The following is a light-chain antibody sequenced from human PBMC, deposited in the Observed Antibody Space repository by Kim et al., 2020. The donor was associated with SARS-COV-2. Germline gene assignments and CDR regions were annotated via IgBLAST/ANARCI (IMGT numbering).Light chain of an antibody. J-gene: IGLJ2*01. Sequence: QLVLTQSPSASASLGASVKLTCTLSSGHSSYAIAWHQQQPEKGPRYLMKLNSDGSHSKGDGIPDRFSGSSSGAERYLTISSLQSEDEADYYCQTWGTGIVVFGGGTQPTVL. CDR2: LNSDGSH. CDR3: QTWGTGIVV. V-gene: IGLV4-69*01. CDR1: SGHSSYA.